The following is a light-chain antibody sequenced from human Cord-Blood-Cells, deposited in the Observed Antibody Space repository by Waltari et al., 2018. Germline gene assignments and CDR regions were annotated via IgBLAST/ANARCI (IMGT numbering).Light chain of an antibody. V-gene: IGLV2-14*01. CDR3: SSYTSSSTYV. CDR1: SSDVGGYNY. CDR2: DVS. J-gene: IGLJ1*01. Sequence: QSALTQPASVSGSPGPSTTIPCTGTSSDVGGYNYVSWYQQHPGKAPKLMIYDVSNRPSGVSNRFSGSKSGNTASLTISGLQAEDEADYYCSSYTSSSTYVFGTGTKVTVL.